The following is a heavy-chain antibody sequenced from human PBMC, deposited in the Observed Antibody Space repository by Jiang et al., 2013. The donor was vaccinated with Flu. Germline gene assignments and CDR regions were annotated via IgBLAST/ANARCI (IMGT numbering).Heavy chain of an antibody. D-gene: IGHD6-25*01. CDR3: AKDFGGSSAAGWEGPDY. CDR1: SYA. CDR2: ISGSGGTT. V-gene: IGHV3-23*01. J-gene: IGHJ4*02. Sequence: SYAMSWVRQAPGKGLEWVSGISGSGGTTYYPDSVKGRFTISRDNSKKTLYLQMSSLRAEDTAVYYCAKDFGGSSAAGWEGPDYWGQGTLVTVSS.